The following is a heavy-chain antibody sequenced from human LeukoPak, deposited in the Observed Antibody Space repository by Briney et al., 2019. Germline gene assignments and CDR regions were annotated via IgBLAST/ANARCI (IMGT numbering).Heavy chain of an antibody. V-gene: IGHV3-7*03. Sequence: AGGSLRLSCAASVFTFSSYWMNWARQAPRKGLEWVASINHNGNVNYYVDSVKGRFTISRDNAKNSLYLQMSNLRAEDTAVYFCARGGGLDVWGQGATVTVSS. J-gene: IGHJ6*02. CDR3: ARGGGLDV. CDR1: VFTFSSYW. CDR2: INHNGNVN. D-gene: IGHD3-16*01.